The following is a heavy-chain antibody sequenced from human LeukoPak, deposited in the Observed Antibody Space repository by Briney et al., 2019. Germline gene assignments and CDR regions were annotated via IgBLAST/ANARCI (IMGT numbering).Heavy chain of an antibody. Sequence: SQTLSLTCTVSGGSISSGEYYWSWIRQPPGKGLEWIGNIYYSGSTYYNPSLKSRVTISVDTSKNQFSLKLSSVTAADTAVYYCARDRKSRKGSVLSSPYNYYYYGMDVWGKGTTVTVSS. J-gene: IGHJ6*04. D-gene: IGHD1-26*01. V-gene: IGHV4-30-4*01. CDR3: ARDRKSRKGSVLSSPYNYYYYGMDV. CDR1: GGSISSGEYY. CDR2: IYYSGST.